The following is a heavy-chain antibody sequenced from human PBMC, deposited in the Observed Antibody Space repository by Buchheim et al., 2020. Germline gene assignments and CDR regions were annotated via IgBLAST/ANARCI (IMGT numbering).Heavy chain of an antibody. CDR3: AKGDSNYVDGMDV. J-gene: IGHJ6*02. CDR2: ISGSGGST. D-gene: IGHD4-11*01. V-gene: IGHV3-23*01. Sequence: EVQLLVSGGVLLQPGVSLRLSCAASVXTFSIYALSWVRQAPGKGLEWVSAISGSGGSTYYADSVKGRFTISRDNSKTTLYLQMNSLRAEDTAVYYCAKGDSNYVDGMDVWGQGTT. CDR1: VXTFSIYA.